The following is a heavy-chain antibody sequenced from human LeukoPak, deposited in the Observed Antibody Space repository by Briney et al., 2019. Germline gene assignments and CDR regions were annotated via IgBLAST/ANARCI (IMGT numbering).Heavy chain of an antibody. J-gene: IGHJ4*02. CDR2: ISGSGGST. D-gene: IGHD2-2*01. Sequence: GGSLRLSCAASGFTFSSYAMSWVRQAPGKGLEWVSAISGSGGSTYYADSVKGRFTISRDNSKNTLYLQMNSLRAEDTAVYYCAKFTAIVVVPAARLGYWGQGTLVTVSS. V-gene: IGHV3-23*01. CDR3: AKFTAIVVVPAARLGY. CDR1: GFTFSSYA.